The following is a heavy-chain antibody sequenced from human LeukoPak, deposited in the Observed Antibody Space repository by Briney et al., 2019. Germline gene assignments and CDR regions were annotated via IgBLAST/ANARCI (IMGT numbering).Heavy chain of an antibody. D-gene: IGHD3-22*01. Sequence: SETLSLTCTVSGASINSYYWSWIRQPPGKGLEWIGCIYDSGSTDYNPSLKSRVTISVDTSKNQFSLKLSSVTAADTAVYYCARPGYYYDSSGYHYRDYWGQGTLVTVSS. CDR2: IYDSGST. CDR1: GASINSYY. V-gene: IGHV4-59*08. CDR3: ARPGYYYDSSGYHYRDY. J-gene: IGHJ4*02.